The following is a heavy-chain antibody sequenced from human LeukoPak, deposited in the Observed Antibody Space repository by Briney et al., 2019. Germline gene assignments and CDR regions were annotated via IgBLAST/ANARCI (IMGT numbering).Heavy chain of an antibody. J-gene: IGHJ5*02. V-gene: IGHV4-4*07. Sequence: SETLSLTSTVYGGSISSYYWSWIRQPAGRGLEWIGRINTSGSSNYNPSLRSRVTMSVDTSKNQFSLNLSSATAADTAVYYCAREGGGPRWLDPWGQGTLVTVSS. CDR2: INTSGSS. CDR1: GGSISSYY. CDR3: AREGGGPRWLDP. D-gene: IGHD6-25*01.